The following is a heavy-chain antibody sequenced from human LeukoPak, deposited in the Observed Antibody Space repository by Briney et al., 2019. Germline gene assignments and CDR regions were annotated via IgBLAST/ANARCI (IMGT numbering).Heavy chain of an antibody. V-gene: IGHV3-21*01. CDR3: ARDGTAPGYGY. Sequence: GGSLRLSCAASGFTFSTYSMNWVRQAPGKGLEWVSSISSSSGYIYYADSVKGRFTISRDNAKNSLYLQMNSLRAGDTAVYYCARDGTAPGYGYWGQGTLVTVSS. J-gene: IGHJ4*02. CDR2: ISSSSGYI. D-gene: IGHD1-1*01. CDR1: GFTFSTYS.